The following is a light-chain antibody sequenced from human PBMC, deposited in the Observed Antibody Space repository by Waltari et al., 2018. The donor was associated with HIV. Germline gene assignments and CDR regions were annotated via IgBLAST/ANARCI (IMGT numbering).Light chain of an antibody. J-gene: IGKJ4*01. CDR2: GAS. CDR1: QTIETY. Sequence: EIQMTQSPSSLSAARGDRVTITCRASQTIETYLNWYQQKPGKAPNLLIHGASSLQSGVPSRFIGSVSGTQFTLTISSLQPEDCGIYDCQQSYSTPLTFGGGTKL. CDR3: QQSYSTPLT. V-gene: IGKV1-39*01.